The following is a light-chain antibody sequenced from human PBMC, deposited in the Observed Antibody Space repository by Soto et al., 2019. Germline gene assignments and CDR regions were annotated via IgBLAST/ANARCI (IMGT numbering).Light chain of an antibody. Sequence: QSALTQPRSVSGSPGQSVTISCTGTSSDVGGYNYVSWYQQHPGKAPKLMIYDVSKRPSAVPDRFSGSKSGNTASLTISGRQAEDEADYYCCSYAGSYAFDRVFGPGTKLTVL. J-gene: IGLJ1*01. CDR1: SSDVGGYNY. V-gene: IGLV2-11*01. CDR3: CSYAGSYAFDRV. CDR2: DVS.